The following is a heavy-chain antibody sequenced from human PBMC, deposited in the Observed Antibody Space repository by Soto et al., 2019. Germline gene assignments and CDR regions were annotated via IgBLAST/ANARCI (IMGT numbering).Heavy chain of an antibody. V-gene: IGHV1-18*01. Sequence: QVQLVQSGAEVKKPGASVKVSCKASGYTFTSYGISWVRQSPGQGLEWMGGISDYNGNTNYAQKLQGRVTMTTDTTTSAASRELMSLRSGDTAVYSCESDVSGDYFGFWGQGTLVTVSS. CDR3: ESDVSGDYFGF. J-gene: IGHJ4*02. D-gene: IGHD4-17*01. CDR2: ISDYNGNT. CDR1: GYTFTSYG.